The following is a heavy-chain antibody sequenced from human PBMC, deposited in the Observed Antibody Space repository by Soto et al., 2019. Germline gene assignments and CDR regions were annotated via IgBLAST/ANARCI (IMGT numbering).Heavy chain of an antibody. J-gene: IGHJ6*02. V-gene: IGHV5-10-1*01. CDR2: IDPSDSYT. CDR1: GYSFTSYW. CDR3: ARHLSGFGRSHYGMDV. Sequence: GESLKISCKGSGYSFTSYWISWVGQMPGKGLEWMGRIDPSDSYTNYSPSFQGHVTISADKSISTAYLQWSSLKASDTAMYYCARHLSGFGRSHYGMDVWGQGTTVTVSS. D-gene: IGHD3-16*01.